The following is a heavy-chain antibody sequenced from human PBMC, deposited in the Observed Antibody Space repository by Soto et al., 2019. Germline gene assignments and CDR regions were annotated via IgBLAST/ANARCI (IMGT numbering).Heavy chain of an antibody. D-gene: IGHD6-13*01. CDR1: GGSISSGAYY. Sequence: PSETLSLTCTVSGGSISSGAYYWGWIRQHPGKDLEWIGYISHRGTAYYTPSLKSRVSLSVDPSKSQFSLNVTSLTAADTAVYYCARVSATGTRWFDPWGPGTLVTVSS. J-gene: IGHJ5*02. CDR2: ISHRGTA. V-gene: IGHV4-31*03. CDR3: ARVSATGTRWFDP.